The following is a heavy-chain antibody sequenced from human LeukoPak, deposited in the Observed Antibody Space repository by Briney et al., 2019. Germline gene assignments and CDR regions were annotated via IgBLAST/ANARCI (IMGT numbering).Heavy chain of an antibody. V-gene: IGHV3-11*01. D-gene: IGHD2-2*01. CDR3: ARRGYCSSTSCYSGIDY. J-gene: IGHJ4*02. CDR1: GFTVSSNY. Sequence: GGSLRLSCAACGFTVSSNYMSWVRQAPGKGLEWVSYISSSGSTIYYADSVKGRFTISRDNAKNSLYLQMNSLRAEDTAVYYCARRGYCSSTSCYSGIDYWSQGTLITVSS. CDR2: ISSSGSTI.